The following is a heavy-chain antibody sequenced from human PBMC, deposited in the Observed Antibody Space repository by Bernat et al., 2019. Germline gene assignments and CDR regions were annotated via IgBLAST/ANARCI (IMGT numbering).Heavy chain of an antibody. D-gene: IGHD2-2*02. CDR3: ARDPGYKVWYYYMDV. CDR1: GFTFSSYG. Sequence: QVQLVESGGGVVQPGRSLRLSCAASGFTFSSYGMHWVRQAPGKGLEWVAVIWYDGSNKYYADSVKGRFTISRDNSKNTLYLQMNSLRAEDTAVYYCARDPGYKVWYYYMDVWGKGTTVTVSS. CDR2: IWYDGSNK. J-gene: IGHJ6*03. V-gene: IGHV3-33*01.